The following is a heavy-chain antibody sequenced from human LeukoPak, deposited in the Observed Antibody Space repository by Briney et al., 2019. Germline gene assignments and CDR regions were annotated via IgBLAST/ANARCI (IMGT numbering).Heavy chain of an antibody. CDR2: ISYIDAET. D-gene: IGHD5-24*01. V-gene: IGHV3-23*01. CDR1: GFTLRNYA. J-gene: IGHJ5*02. CDR3: AKRVRDGFNTPIDL. Sequence: GGSLRLSCAASGFTLRNYAMNWVRQAPGKGLEGVSGISYIDAETYYADSVKGRFTISSDNSRNTLHLQMNSLRAEDTAVYYCAKRVRDGFNTPIDLWGQGTLVTVSS.